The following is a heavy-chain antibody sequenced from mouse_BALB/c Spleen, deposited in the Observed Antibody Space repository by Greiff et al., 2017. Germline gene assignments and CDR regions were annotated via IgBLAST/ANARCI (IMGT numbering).Heavy chain of an antibody. J-gene: IGHJ4*01. Sequence: VKLMESGAELVRPGVSVKISCKGSGYTFTDYAMHWVKQSHAKSLEWIGVISTYYGDASYNQKFKGKATMTVDKSSSTAYMELARLTSEDSAIYYCARRRDYGHYYAMDYWGQGTSVTVSS. CDR1: GYTFTDYA. CDR3: ARRRDYGHYYAMDY. D-gene: IGHD1-1*02. V-gene: IGHV1S137*01. CDR2: ISTYYGDA.